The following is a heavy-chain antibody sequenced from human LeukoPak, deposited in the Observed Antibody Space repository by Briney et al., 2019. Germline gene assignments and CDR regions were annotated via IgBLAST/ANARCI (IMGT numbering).Heavy chain of an antibody. Sequence: SETLSLTCAVSGGSSRDFSDYYWSWIRQPPGKGLEWMGEINESGSTYYSPSLSNRLTISVDKSKNQFSLKLSSVTAADTAVYYCARDFDDILTGSRVFDIWGQGTMATVS. D-gene: IGHD3-9*01. V-gene: IGHV4-34*01. J-gene: IGHJ3*02. CDR3: ARDFDDILTGSRVFDI. CDR1: GGSSRDFSDYY. CDR2: INESGST.